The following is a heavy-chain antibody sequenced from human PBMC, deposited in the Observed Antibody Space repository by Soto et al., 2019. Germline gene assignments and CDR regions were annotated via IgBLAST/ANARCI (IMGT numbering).Heavy chain of an antibody. CDR2: ISSSSSTI. D-gene: IGHD3-3*01. Sequence: ELQLVESGGGLVQPGGSLRLSCAASGFTFSSYSMNWVRQAPGKGLEWVSYISSSSSTIYYADSVKGRFTISRDNAKNSLYLQMNSLRAEDRGVYYCARDVNDDPYYSYYMDVWGKGTTVTVSS. CDR3: ARDVNDDPYYSYYMDV. V-gene: IGHV3-48*01. CDR1: GFTFSSYS. J-gene: IGHJ6*03.